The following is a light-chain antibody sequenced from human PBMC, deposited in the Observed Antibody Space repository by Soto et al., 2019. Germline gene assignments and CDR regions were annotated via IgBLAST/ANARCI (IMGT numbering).Light chain of an antibody. CDR3: QSYDSSLSGV. CDR2: GNS. V-gene: IGLV1-40*01. CDR1: SSNIGAGYD. J-gene: IGLJ1*01. Sequence: QSLLTQPPSVSGAPGQRVTISCTGSSSNIGAGYDVHWYQQFPGTAPKLLIYGNSNRPSGVPDRFSGSKSGTSASLAITGLQAEDEAEYYCQSYDSSLSGVFGSGTRVTVL.